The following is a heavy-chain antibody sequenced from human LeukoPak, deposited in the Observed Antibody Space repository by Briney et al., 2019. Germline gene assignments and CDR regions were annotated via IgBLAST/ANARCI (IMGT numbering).Heavy chain of an antibody. CDR3: ARAPYYYDTPTPDI. Sequence: PGGSLRLSCAASGFTFSSYAMSWVRQAPGKGLEWVSYISSSSSTIYYADSVKGRFTISRDNAKNSLYLQMNSLRAEDTAVYYCARAPYYYDTPTPDIWGQGTMVTVSS. V-gene: IGHV3-48*01. CDR2: ISSSSSTI. D-gene: IGHD3-22*01. CDR1: GFTFSSYA. J-gene: IGHJ3*02.